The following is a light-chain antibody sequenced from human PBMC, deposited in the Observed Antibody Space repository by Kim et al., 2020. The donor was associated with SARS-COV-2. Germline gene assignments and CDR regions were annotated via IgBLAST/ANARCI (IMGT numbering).Light chain of an antibody. CDR1: HSVSCY. J-gene: IGKJ4*01. CDR2: DAS. Sequence: LSPGERATLSCRVSHSVSCYLAWYQPRPGQAPRLLIYDASKRATGIPARFSGTGSGTDFTLTISSLEPEDSAVYYCQQRFNWPLTFGGGTKVDIK. V-gene: IGKV3-11*01. CDR3: QQRFNWPLT.